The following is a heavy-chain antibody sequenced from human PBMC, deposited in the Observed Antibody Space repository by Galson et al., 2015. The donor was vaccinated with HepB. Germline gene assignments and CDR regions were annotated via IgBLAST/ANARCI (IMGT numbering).Heavy chain of an antibody. Sequence: CAISGDSVSSDSAAWNWIRQSPSRGLEWLGRTYYRSKWYNDYAVSVKSRITINPDTSKNQFSLQLNSVTPEDTAVYYCARDQYYDSSGWVVWFDPWGQGTLVTVSS. D-gene: IGHD3-22*01. CDR3: ARDQYYDSSGWVVWFDP. V-gene: IGHV6-1*01. CDR1: GDSVSSDSAA. CDR2: TYYRSKWYN. J-gene: IGHJ5*02.